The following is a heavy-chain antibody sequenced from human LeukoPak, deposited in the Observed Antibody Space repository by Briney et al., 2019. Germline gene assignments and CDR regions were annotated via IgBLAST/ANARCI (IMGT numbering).Heavy chain of an antibody. V-gene: IGHV1-18*01. CDR1: GYTFTSYG. Sequence: GASVKVSCKASGYTFTSYGISWMRQAPAQGLEWMGWISAYNGNTNYAQKLQGRVTMTTDTSTSTAYMELRSLRSDATAVYYCARDFRGPRPARLPYVFMGYWGQRTLVTVS. CDR3: ARDFRGPRPARLPYVFMGY. CDR2: ISAYNGNT. D-gene: IGHD5-12*01. J-gene: IGHJ4*02.